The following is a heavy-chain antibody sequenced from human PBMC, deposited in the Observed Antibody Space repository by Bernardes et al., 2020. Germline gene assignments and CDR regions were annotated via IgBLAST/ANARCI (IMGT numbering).Heavy chain of an antibody. CDR1: GGSISSYY. CDR3: ARARPIRAANWYFDL. J-gene: IGHJ2*01. Sequence: SDPLPLSCTVCGGSISSYYWSWMQKPPGKGLEWIGYIYYSGSTNYNPSLKSRVTISVDTSKNQFSLKLSSVTAADTAVYYCARARPIRAANWYFDLWGRGTLVTVSS. CDR2: IYYSGST. D-gene: IGHD2-15*01. V-gene: IGHV4-59*07.